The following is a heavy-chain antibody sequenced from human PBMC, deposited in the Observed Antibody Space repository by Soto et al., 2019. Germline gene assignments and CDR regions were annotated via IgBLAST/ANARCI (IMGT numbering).Heavy chain of an antibody. CDR3: AKSHHWWSLRSDY. CDR2: ITGSGDRT. CDR1: GFTFSYCA. V-gene: IGHV3-23*01. Sequence: EVQLLESGGGLVQPGGSLRLSCTASGFTFSYCAMTWVRQTSVKGLEWVATITGSGDRTFYSGSVGGRFTISRDNSNNSQHVQMNSLRPEDTALYYCAKSHHWWSLRSDYFGLGTPVTVSS. J-gene: IGHJ4*02. D-gene: IGHD3-16*01.